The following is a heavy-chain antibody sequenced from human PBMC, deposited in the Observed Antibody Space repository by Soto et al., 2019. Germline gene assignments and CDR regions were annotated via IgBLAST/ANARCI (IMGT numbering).Heavy chain of an antibody. J-gene: IGHJ6*02. CDR3: ARGTAAAAQNYYYYGMGV. D-gene: IGHD6-13*01. V-gene: IGHV4-34*01. Sequence: SETLSLTCAVYGGSFSGYYWSWIRQPPGKGLEWIGEINHSGSTNYNPSLKSRVTISVDTSKNQFSLKLSSVTAADTAVYYCARGTAAAAQNYYYYGMGVWGQGTTVTVSS. CDR1: GGSFSGYY. CDR2: INHSGST.